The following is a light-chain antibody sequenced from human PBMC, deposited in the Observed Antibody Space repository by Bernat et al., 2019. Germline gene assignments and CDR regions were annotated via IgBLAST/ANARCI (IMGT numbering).Light chain of an antibody. V-gene: IGLV2-11*01. Sequence: QSALAQPRSVSGSPGQSVVISCTGTRSDVGGYNYVSWYQHHPGKAPKVILYDVSKRPSGVPDRFSGSKVGSTASLTISGLQAEDEANYYCASFAGSFKFIFGGGTELTVL. CDR2: DVS. CDR3: ASFAGSFKFI. J-gene: IGLJ2*01. CDR1: RSDVGGYNY.